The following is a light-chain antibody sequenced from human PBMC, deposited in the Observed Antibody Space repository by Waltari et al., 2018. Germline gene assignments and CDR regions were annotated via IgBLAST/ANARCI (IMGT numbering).Light chain of an antibody. CDR1: GSNIGAGHD. J-gene: IGLJ3*02. V-gene: IGLV1-40*01. CDR3: QSYDTSLSVV. Sequence: QSVLTQPPSVSGAPGQRVTISCTGSGSNIGAGHDVHWYQQLPRAAPKLLIYGSTSRPLGVPARFFGSTSVTSASLAITGLQAEDEADYYCQSYDTSLSVVFGGGTKLTVL. CDR2: GST.